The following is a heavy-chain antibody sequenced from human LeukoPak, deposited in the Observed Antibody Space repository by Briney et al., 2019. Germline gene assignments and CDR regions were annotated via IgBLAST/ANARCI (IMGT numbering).Heavy chain of an antibody. V-gene: IGHV4-34*01. CDR3: ARRGYYYYGMDV. CDR1: GGSFSGYY. CDR2: INHSGST. D-gene: IGHD3-16*01. J-gene: IGHJ6*04. Sequence: SETLSLTCAVYGGSFSGYYWSWIRQPPGKGLEWIGEINHSGSTNYNPSLKSRVTISVDASKNQFSLKLSSVTAADTAVYYCARRGYYYYGMDVWGKGTTVTVSS.